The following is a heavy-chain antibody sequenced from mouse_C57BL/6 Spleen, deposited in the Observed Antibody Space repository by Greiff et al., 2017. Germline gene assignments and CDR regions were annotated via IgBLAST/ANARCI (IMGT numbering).Heavy chain of an antibody. CDR2: IHPNSGST. V-gene: IGHV1-64*01. Sequence: QVQLQQPGAELVKPGASVKLSCTASGYTFTSYWMPWVKQRPGQGLEWIGMIHPNSGSTNYNEKFKSKATLTVDKSSSTAYMQLSSLTSEDSAVYYCARYGITPFDYWGQGTTLTVSA. CDR1: GYTFTSYW. CDR3: ARYGITPFDY. D-gene: IGHD2-4*01. J-gene: IGHJ2*01.